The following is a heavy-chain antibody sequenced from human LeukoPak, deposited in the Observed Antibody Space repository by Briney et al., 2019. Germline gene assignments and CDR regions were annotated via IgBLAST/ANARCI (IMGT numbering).Heavy chain of an antibody. CDR1: GFTFRNSR. CDR2: LKSKTDGGTR. CDR3: NGGSYGDYFDY. V-gene: IGHV3-15*01. Sequence: GGSLRLSCAASGFTFRNSRVIWARQARGKGLEGVGRLKSKTDGGTRDYAAPANGRFTISRDDSKNTLYLQMNNLKTEETAVYYCNGGSYGDYFDYWGQGTLVTVSS. D-gene: IGHD4-17*01. J-gene: IGHJ4*02.